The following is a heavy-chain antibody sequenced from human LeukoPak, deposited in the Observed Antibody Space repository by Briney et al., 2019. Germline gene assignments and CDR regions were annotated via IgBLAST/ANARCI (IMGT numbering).Heavy chain of an antibody. Sequence: GGSLRLSCAASGFTFSSYGMHWVRQAPGKGLEWVAVISYDGSNKYYADSVKGRFTISRDNSKNTLYLQMNSLRAEDTAVYYCANSSGYYPDVFDYWGQGTLVTVSS. CDR2: ISYDGSNK. J-gene: IGHJ4*02. D-gene: IGHD3-22*01. CDR1: GFTFSSYG. CDR3: ANSSGYYPDVFDY. V-gene: IGHV3-30*18.